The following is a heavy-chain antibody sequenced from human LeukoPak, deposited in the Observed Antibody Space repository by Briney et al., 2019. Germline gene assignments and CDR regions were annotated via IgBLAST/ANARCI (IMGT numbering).Heavy chain of an antibody. D-gene: IGHD1-26*01. CDR3: ARYRAPAGATSYYYYGMDV. V-gene: IGHV1-18*04. CDR1: GYTFTSYG. CDR2: INAYNGNT. Sequence: GASVKVSCKASGYTFTSYGISWVRQARGQGLEWMGWINAYNGNTNYAQKLQGRVTMTTDTSTSTAYMELRSLRSDETAVYYCARYRAPAGATSYYYYGMDVWGKGTTVTVSS. J-gene: IGHJ6*04.